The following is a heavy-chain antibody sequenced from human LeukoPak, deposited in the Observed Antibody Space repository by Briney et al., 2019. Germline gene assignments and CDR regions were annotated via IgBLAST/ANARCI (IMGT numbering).Heavy chain of an antibody. Sequence: KPSETLSLTCTVSGGSISSSGYSWGWIRQPPGKGLEWIGSIYYSGTTYYNPSLKSRVTISVDTSKIQFSLKLSSVAATDTAVYFCARLRFDFWSGYTHPYFDYWGQGTLVTVSS. V-gene: IGHV4-39*01. CDR1: GGSISSSGYS. J-gene: IGHJ4*02. CDR2: IYYSGTT. CDR3: ARLRFDFWSGYTHPYFDY. D-gene: IGHD3-3*01.